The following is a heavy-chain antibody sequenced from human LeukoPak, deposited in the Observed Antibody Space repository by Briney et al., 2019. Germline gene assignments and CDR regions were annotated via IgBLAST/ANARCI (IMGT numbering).Heavy chain of an antibody. D-gene: IGHD6-13*01. CDR2: IYYSGST. V-gene: IGHV4-39*07. CDR1: GGSISSSSYY. Sequence: PSETLSLTCTVSGGSISSSSYYWGWIRQPPGKGLEWIGSIYYSGSTYYNPSLKSRVTISVDTSKNQFSLKLSSVTAADTAVYYCARVGIAAGMADYWGQGTLVTVSS. CDR3: ARVGIAAGMADY. J-gene: IGHJ4*02.